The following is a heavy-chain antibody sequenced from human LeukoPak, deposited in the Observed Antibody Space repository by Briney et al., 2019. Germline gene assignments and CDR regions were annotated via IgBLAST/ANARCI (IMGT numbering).Heavy chain of an antibody. CDR3: ARDMHYYYGSGLDI. J-gene: IGHJ3*02. CDR2: IIPIFGTA. CDR1: RGTFSSYA. V-gene: IGHV1-69*13. Sequence: ASVKVSCKASRGTFSSYAISWVRQAPGQGLEWMGGIIPIFGTANYAQKFQGRVTITADESTSTDYMELSSLRSEDTAVYYCARDMHYYYGSGLDIWGQGTMVTVSS. D-gene: IGHD3-10*01.